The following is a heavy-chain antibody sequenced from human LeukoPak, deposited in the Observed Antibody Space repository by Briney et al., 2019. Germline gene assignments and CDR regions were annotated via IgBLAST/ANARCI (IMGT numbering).Heavy chain of an antibody. CDR2: IYSGGNT. V-gene: IGHV3-23*05. Sequence: GGSLRLSCAASGFTFSSYGMSWVRQAPGKGLEWVSFIYSGGNTHYSDSVKGRFTISRDNSKNTLYLQMNSLRADDTAVYYCARRAGEYSHPYDYWGQGTLVTVSS. D-gene: IGHD4-17*01. CDR3: ARRAGEYSHPYDY. J-gene: IGHJ4*02. CDR1: GFTFSSYG.